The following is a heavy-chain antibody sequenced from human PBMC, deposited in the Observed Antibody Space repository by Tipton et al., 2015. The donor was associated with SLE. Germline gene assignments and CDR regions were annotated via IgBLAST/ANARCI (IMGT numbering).Heavy chain of an antibody. Sequence: TLSLTCTVSGGSISSGSYYWSWIRQPPGKGLEWIGEINHSGSTNYNPSLKSRVTISVDTSKNQFSLKLSSVTAADTAVYYCAREWGWQLYNTFDMWGQGTMVTVSS. J-gene: IGHJ3*02. CDR3: AREWGWQLYNTFDM. D-gene: IGHD6-13*01. CDR2: INHSGST. CDR1: GGSISSGSYY. V-gene: IGHV4-39*07.